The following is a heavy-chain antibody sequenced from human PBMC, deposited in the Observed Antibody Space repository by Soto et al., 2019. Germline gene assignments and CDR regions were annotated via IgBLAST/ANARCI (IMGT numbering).Heavy chain of an antibody. V-gene: IGHV6-1*01. D-gene: IGHD6-13*01. Sequence: QTLSLTCAISGDSVSSNSAAWNWIRQSPSRGLEWLGRTYYRSKWYNDYAVSVKSRITINPDTSKNQFSLQLNSVTPEDTAVYYCARKAAARGYYYYGMDVWGQGTTVTVSS. CDR3: ARKAAARGYYYYGMDV. CDR1: GDSVSSNSAA. CDR2: TYYRSKWYN. J-gene: IGHJ6*02.